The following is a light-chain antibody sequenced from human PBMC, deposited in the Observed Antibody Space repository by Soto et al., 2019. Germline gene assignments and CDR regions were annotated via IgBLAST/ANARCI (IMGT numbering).Light chain of an antibody. CDR2: EVN. CDR1: SSDVGGYKY. V-gene: IGLV2-8*01. CDR3: SSDAGINNVGV. Sequence: QSALTQPPSASGSPGQSVTISCTGTSSDVGGYKYVSWYQQHPGKAPKLMIFEVNKRPSGVPDRFSGSKSGNTASLTVSGLQAEDEADYYCSSDAGINNVGVFGTGTKVTVL. J-gene: IGLJ1*01.